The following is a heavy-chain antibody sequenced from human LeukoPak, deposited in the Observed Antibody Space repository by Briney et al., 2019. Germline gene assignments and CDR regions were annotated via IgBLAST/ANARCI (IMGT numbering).Heavy chain of an antibody. CDR2: INHNSGGT. CDR1: GYTFTGYY. Sequence: GASVKLSCKASGYTFTGYYMHWVRQAPGQGLEWMGWINHNSGGTNYAQTFQGRVTMTRDTSISTAYMELSSLRSEDTAVYYCARDILSGYSRFDYWGQGSLVSVSS. V-gene: IGHV1-2*02. J-gene: IGHJ4*02. CDR3: ARDILSGYSRFDY. D-gene: IGHD3-9*01.